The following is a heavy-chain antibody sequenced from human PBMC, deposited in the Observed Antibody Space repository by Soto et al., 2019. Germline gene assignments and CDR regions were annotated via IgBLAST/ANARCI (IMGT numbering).Heavy chain of an antibody. Sequence: ESGGGVVQPGRSLRLSCAASGFTFSSYGMHWVRQAPGKGLEWVAVIWYDGSNKYYADSVKGRFTISRDNSKNTLYLQMNSLRAEDTAVYYCARDLSSGYYRFVDYWGQGTLVTVSS. CDR1: GFTFSSYG. CDR2: IWYDGSNK. D-gene: IGHD3-22*01. CDR3: ARDLSSGYYRFVDY. V-gene: IGHV3-33*01. J-gene: IGHJ4*02.